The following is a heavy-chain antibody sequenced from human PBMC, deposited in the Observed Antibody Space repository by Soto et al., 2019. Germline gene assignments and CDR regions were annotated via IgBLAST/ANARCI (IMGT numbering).Heavy chain of an antibody. J-gene: IGHJ4*02. V-gene: IGHV4-59*08. CDR3: ARRGARTFDY. Sequence: PSETLSLTCTVSGGSISSYYWSWIRQPPGKGLEWIGYIYYSGSTNYNPSLKSRVTISVDTSKNQFSLKLSSVTAADTAVYYFARRGARTFDYLGQGTEVTVSS. CDR1: GGSISSYY. D-gene: IGHD1-1*01. CDR2: IYYSGST.